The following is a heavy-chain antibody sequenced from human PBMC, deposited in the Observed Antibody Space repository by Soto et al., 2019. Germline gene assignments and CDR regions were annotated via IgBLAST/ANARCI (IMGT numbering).Heavy chain of an antibody. Sequence: SETLSLTCTVSGGSISSGGYYWSWIRQHPGKGLEWIGYIYYSGSTYYNPSLKSRVTISVDTSKNQFSLKLSSVTAADTAVYYCARDVVTITETHYGMDVWGQGTTVTVSS. V-gene: IGHV4-31*03. CDR2: IYYSGST. CDR1: GGSISSGGYY. CDR3: ARDVVTITETHYGMDV. D-gene: IGHD2-21*02. J-gene: IGHJ6*02.